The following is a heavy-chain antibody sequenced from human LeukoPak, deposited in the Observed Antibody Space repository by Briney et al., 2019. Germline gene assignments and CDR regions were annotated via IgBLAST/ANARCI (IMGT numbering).Heavy chain of an antibody. CDR2: IYPGESDT. Sequence: GESLKISCKGSGYSFTSYWIGWVRQMPGKGLEWMWIIYPGESDTRYSPSFQGQVTISADKCISIAYLQWSSLKASDTAMYYCARSIAAAGTNAFDIWGQGTMVTVSS. CDR1: GYSFTSYW. CDR3: ARSIAAAGTNAFDI. J-gene: IGHJ3*02. D-gene: IGHD6-13*01. V-gene: IGHV5-51*01.